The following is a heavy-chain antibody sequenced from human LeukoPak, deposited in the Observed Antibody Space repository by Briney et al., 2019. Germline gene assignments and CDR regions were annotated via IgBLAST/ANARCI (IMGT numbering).Heavy chain of an antibody. Sequence: SETLSLTCTVSGGSISSSSYYWGWIRQPPGKGLEWIGSIYYSGSTYYNPSLKSRVTISVDTSKNQFSLKLSSVTAADTAVYYCARVFSSGYYPVDYWGQGTLVTVSS. CDR1: GGSISSSSYY. J-gene: IGHJ4*02. CDR3: ARVFSSGYYPVDY. D-gene: IGHD3-22*01. CDR2: IYYSGST. V-gene: IGHV4-39*01.